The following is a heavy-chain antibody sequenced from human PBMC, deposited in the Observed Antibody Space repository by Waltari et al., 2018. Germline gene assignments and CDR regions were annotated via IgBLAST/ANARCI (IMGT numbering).Heavy chain of an antibody. V-gene: IGHV4-39*07. D-gene: IGHD2-15*01. CDR3: ARDGTGVVADRGYYYGMDV. CDR2: IYYSGST. CDR1: GGSISSSSYY. Sequence: QLQLQESGPGLVKPSETLSLTCTVSGGSISSSSYYWGWIRQPPGKGLEWIGSIYYSGSTDYHPSLKSRVTISVDTSTNQFSLKLSSVTAADTAVYYCARDGTGVVADRGYYYGMDVWGQGTTVTVSS. J-gene: IGHJ6*02.